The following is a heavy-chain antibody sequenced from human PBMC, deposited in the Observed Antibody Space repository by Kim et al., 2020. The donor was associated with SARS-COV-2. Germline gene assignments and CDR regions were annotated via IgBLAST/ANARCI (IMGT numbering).Heavy chain of an antibody. J-gene: IGHJ4*02. V-gene: IGHV3-30-3*01. CDR1: GFTFSSYA. Sequence: GGSLRLSCAASGFTFSSYAMHWVRQAPGKGLEWVAVISYDGSNKYYADSVKGRFTISRDNSKNTLYLQMNSLRAEDTAVYYCARQGQMATGGSIDYWGQG. D-gene: IGHD5-12*01. CDR2: ISYDGSNK. CDR3: ARQGQMATGGSIDY.